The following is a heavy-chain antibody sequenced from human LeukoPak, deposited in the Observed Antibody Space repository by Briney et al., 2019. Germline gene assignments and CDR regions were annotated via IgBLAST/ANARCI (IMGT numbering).Heavy chain of an antibody. Sequence: SETLSLTCAVYGGSFSGYYWSWIRQPPGKGLEWIGEINHSGSTNYNPSLKSRVTISVDTSKNQFSLKLSSVTAADTAVYYCGRSAGFVHFDHWGQGTLVTVTS. J-gene: IGHJ4*02. CDR3: GRSAGFVHFDH. D-gene: IGHD3-16*01. CDR2: INHSGST. CDR1: GGSFSGYY. V-gene: IGHV4-34*01.